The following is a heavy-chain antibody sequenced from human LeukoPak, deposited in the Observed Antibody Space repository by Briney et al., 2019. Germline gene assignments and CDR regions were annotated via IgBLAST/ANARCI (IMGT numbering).Heavy chain of an antibody. J-gene: IGHJ4*02. Sequence: GGSLRLSCAASGFTFSSYAMSWVRQAPGEGLEWVSAISESGDSTYYADSVKGRFTISRDNSKNTLYLQMNSLRAEDTAVYYCAKDPLGSGSYYAAFDYWGQGTLVTVSS. V-gene: IGHV3-23*01. CDR1: GFTFSSYA. D-gene: IGHD1-26*01. CDR3: AKDPLGSGSYYAAFDY. CDR2: ISESGDST.